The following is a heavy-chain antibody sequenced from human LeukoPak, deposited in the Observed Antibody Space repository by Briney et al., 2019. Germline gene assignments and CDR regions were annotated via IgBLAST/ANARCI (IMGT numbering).Heavy chain of an antibody. D-gene: IGHD3-22*01. CDR1: GFTFRSYA. J-gene: IGHJ4*02. CDR2: ISGSGGST. V-gene: IGHV3-23*01. CDR3: AKDAGFAYYYDSSGYSSYFDY. Sequence: GGSLRLSCAASGFTFRSYAMSWVRQAPGKGLEWVSAISGSGGSTYYADSVKGRFTISRDNSKNTLYLQMNSLRAEDTAVYYCAKDAGFAYYYDSSGYSSYFDYWGQGTLVTVSS.